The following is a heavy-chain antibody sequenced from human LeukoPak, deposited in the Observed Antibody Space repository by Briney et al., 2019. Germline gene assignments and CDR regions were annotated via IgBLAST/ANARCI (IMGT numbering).Heavy chain of an antibody. Sequence: ASAKVSCKVSGYTLTELSMHWVRQAPGKGLEWMGGFDPEDGETIYAQKLQGRVTMTEDTSTDTAYMELSSLRSEDTAVYYCATVQSSSDPWRFRYYYYYMDVWGKGTTVTVSS. J-gene: IGHJ6*03. V-gene: IGHV1-24*01. D-gene: IGHD3-3*01. CDR3: ATVQSSSDPWRFRYYYYYMDV. CDR1: GYTLTELS. CDR2: FDPEDGET.